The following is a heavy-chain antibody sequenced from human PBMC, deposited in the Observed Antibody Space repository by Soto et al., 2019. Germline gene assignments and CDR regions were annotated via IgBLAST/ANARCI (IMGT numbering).Heavy chain of an antibody. J-gene: IGHJ4*02. CDR1: GGTFSSYT. Sequence: GASVKVSCKASGGTFSSYTISWVRQAPGQGLEWMGIIIPIRGRTSYAQKFQGRVTMTGDTSTSTVYMELSSLRSEDTAVYYCASTAGTSHGFDYWGQGTLVTVSS. V-gene: IGHV1-69*02. CDR2: IIPIRGRT. D-gene: IGHD1-7*01. CDR3: ASTAGTSHGFDY.